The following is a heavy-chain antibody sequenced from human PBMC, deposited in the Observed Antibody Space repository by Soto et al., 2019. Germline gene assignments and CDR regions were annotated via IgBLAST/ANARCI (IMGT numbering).Heavy chain of an antibody. V-gene: IGHV3-9*01. CDR2: ISWNSGSI. J-gene: IGHJ4*02. Sequence: QLGGSLRLSCAASGFTFDDYAMHWVRQAPGKGLEWVSGISWNSGSIGYADSVKGRFTISRDNAKNSLYLQMNSLRAEDTALYYCATGHDYWGQGTLVTVSS. CDR1: GFTFDDYA. CDR3: ATGHDY.